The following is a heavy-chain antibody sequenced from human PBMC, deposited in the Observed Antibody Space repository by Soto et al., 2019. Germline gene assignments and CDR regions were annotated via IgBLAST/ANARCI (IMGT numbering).Heavy chain of an antibody. CDR2: INPSGGST. V-gene: IGHV1-46*01. CDR3: ARVLEAANFDY. Sequence: QVQLVQSGAEVKKPGASVKVSCKASGYTFTSYYMHWVRQAPGQGLEWMGIINPSGGSTSYAQKFQGRVTMTRDTSTGTVYMELSSLRSEDTAVYYCARVLEAANFDYWGQGTLVTVSS. D-gene: IGHD2-15*01. J-gene: IGHJ4*02. CDR1: GYTFTSYY.